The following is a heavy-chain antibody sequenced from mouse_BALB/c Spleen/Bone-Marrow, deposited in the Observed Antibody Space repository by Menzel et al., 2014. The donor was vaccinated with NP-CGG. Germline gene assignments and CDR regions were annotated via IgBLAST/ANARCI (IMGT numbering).Heavy chain of an antibody. CDR3: ARADGAMDY. Sequence: EVQLVESGGGLVQPGGSRKLSCAASGFTFSSFGMHWVRQAPEKGLEWVAYISTGSSTIYYAETVKGRFTISRDNPKNTLFLQMTSLRSEDTAMYYCARADGAMDYWGQGTSVTVSS. D-gene: IGHD2-3*01. V-gene: IGHV5-17*02. CDR2: ISTGSSTI. CDR1: GFTFSSFG. J-gene: IGHJ4*01.